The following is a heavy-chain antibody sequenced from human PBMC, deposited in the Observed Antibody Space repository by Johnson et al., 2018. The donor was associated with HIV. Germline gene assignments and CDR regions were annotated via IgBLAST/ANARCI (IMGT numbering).Heavy chain of an antibody. V-gene: IGHV3-13*01. D-gene: IGHD1-26*01. CDR3: ARRRGSSAKDI. CDR2: IGTAGDT. CDR1: GFTFSSYD. Sequence: VQLVESGGGLVQPGGSLRLSCAASGFTFSSYDMHWVRQATGKGLEWVSAIGTAGDTYYPGSVKGRFTISRENAKNSLYLQMNSLRAEDTAVYWCARRRGSSAKDIWGQGTMVTVSS. J-gene: IGHJ3*02.